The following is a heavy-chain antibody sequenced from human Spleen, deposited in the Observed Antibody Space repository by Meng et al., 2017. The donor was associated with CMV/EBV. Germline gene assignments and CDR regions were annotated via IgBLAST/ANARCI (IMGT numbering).Heavy chain of an antibody. J-gene: IGHJ4*02. D-gene: IGHD6-13*01. V-gene: IGHV3-30*04. CDR3: AREGFSSSRAKTYHFDY. CDR1: FTFSNYD. Sequence: FTFSNYDMHWVRQAPGKGLEWVAIISYDGSDKYYADSVKGRFTISRDSSKNTLFLLMHRLTAEDTAVYYCAREGFSSSRAKTYHFDYWGQGTLVTVSS. CDR2: ISYDGSDK.